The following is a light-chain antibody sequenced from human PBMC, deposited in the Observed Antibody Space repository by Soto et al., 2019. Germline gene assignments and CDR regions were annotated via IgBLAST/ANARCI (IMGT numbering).Light chain of an antibody. CDR3: HQRRNWPPFT. Sequence: EVVLTQSPATLSLSPGERATLSCRASQSVSTYLAWYQQKPGQPPRLLIYGASNRATGTPARFSGSGSGTDVTLTISSLEPEDFAVYYRHQRRNWPPFTFGPGTKVEIK. CDR1: QSVSTY. CDR2: GAS. J-gene: IGKJ3*01. V-gene: IGKV3-11*01.